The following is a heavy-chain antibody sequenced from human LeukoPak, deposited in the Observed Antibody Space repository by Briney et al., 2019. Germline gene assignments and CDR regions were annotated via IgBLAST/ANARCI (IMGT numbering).Heavy chain of an antibody. V-gene: IGHV4-34*01. CDR1: GGSFSGYY. D-gene: IGHD3-3*01. CDR2: INHSGST. Sequence: SETLSLTCAVYGGSFSGYYWSWIRQPPGKGLEWIGEINHSGSTNCNPSLKSRVTISVDTSKNQFSLKLSSVTAADTAVYYCARGRSNYDFWSGYLYNWFDPWGQGTLVTVSS. CDR3: ARGRSNYDFWSGYLYNWFDP. J-gene: IGHJ5*02.